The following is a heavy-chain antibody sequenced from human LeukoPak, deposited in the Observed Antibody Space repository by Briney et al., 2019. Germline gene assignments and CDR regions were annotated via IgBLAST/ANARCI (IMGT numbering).Heavy chain of an antibody. V-gene: IGHV1-2*02. J-gene: IGHJ4*02. Sequence: GASVKVSCKASGGTFSNYAISWVRQAPRQGLEWMGWINPNSGGTNYAQKFQGRVTMTRDTSISTAYMELSRLRSDDTAVYYCARAKISPYYYGSGSYQYWGQGTLVTVSS. CDR1: GGTFSNYA. D-gene: IGHD3-10*01. CDR3: ARAKISPYYYGSGSYQY. CDR2: INPNSGGT.